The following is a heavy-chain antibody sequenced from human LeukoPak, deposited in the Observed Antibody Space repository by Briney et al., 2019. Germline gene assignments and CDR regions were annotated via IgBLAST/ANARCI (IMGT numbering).Heavy chain of an antibody. D-gene: IGHD2-15*01. J-gene: IGHJ5*02. CDR3: ARRSGGSPVWFDP. Sequence: PSETLSLTCAVYGGSFSGYYWSWIRQPPGKGLEWIGEINHSGSTNYNPSLKSRVTISVDTSKNQFSLKRSSVTAADTAVYYCARRSGGSPVWFDPWGQGTLVTVSS. CDR1: GGSFSGYY. V-gene: IGHV4-34*01. CDR2: INHSGST.